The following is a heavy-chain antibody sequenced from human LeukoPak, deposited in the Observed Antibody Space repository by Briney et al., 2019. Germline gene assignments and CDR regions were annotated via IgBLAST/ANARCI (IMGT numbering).Heavy chain of an antibody. V-gene: IGHV4-4*09. CDR1: GGSMSGYY. J-gene: IGHJ4*02. Sequence: SETLSLTCIVAGGSMSGYYWVWNRQPPGKGLEWIGYTFSSGATTYNPSLKSRVTISVDTSGSQFSLNRSSVPAEDTGLYFCAMHSSSGYFLDSWGQGTLVTVSS. CDR2: TFSSGAT. D-gene: IGHD6-19*01. CDR3: AMHSSSGYFLDS.